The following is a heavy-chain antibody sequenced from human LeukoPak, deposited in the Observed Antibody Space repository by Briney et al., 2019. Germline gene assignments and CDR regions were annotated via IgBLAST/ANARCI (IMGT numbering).Heavy chain of an antibody. J-gene: IGHJ4*02. CDR2: IYPRDGST. CDR1: GYTFTSNY. Sequence: ASVKVSCKESGYTFTSNYIHWVRQAPGQGLEWMGMIYPRDGSTSYAQKFQGRVTVTRDTSTSTVHMELSGLRSEDTAVHYCARDQEGFDYWGQGTLVTVSS. CDR3: ARDQEGFDY. V-gene: IGHV1-46*01.